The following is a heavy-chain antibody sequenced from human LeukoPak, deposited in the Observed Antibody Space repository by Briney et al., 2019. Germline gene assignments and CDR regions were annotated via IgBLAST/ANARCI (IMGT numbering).Heavy chain of an antibody. CDR2: LSASGTTT. J-gene: IGHJ4*02. D-gene: IGHD4-17*01. V-gene: IGHV3-23*01. CDR3: AKQGDYVGYFDY. CDR1: GFTFSNYA. Sequence: GGSLRLSCAASGFTFSNYAMYWVRQAPGKGLEWVSALSASGTTTYYADSVKGRFTISRDNSKNTLYLQMNTLRAEDTAVYYCAKQGDYVGYFDYWGQGTLVTVSS.